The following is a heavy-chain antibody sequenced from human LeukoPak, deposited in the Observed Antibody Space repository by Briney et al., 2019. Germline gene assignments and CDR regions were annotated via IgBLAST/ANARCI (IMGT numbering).Heavy chain of an antibody. CDR2: IVVGSGNT. Sequence: ASVKVSCQASGFTFTSSAVQWVRQPRGQRLEWIGWIVVGSGNTNYAQKFQERVTITRDMSTSTAYMELSSLRSEDTAVYYCAALYSSGWDAFDIWGQGTMVTVSS. CDR3: AALYSSGWDAFDI. V-gene: IGHV1-58*01. CDR1: GFTFTSSA. J-gene: IGHJ3*02. D-gene: IGHD6-19*01.